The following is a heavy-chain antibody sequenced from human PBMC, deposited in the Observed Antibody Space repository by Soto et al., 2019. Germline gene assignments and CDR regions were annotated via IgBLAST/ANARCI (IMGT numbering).Heavy chain of an antibody. CDR2: ISNSGTYV. D-gene: IGHD6-19*01. V-gene: IGHV3-21*06. Sequence: GSLLLAGAASGFIFGTYTMNWVRQAPGKGLEWVSSISNSGTYVTYADTVKGRFTISRDNDKNSLFLQMNSLRADDTAVYYCETASAQWLEGSRADYWGQGTLVTVYS. J-gene: IGHJ4*02. CDR1: GFIFGTYT. CDR3: ETASAQWLEGSRADY.